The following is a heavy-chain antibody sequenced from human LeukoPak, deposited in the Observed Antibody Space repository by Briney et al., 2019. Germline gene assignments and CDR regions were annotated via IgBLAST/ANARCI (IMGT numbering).Heavy chain of an antibody. CDR2: INHSGST. J-gene: IGHJ4*02. CDR3: ARQEVKDCGGDCYWGY. D-gene: IGHD2-21*02. V-gene: IGHV4-34*01. CDR1: GGSFSGYY. Sequence: PSETLSLTCAVYGGSFSGYYWSWIRQPPGKGLEWIGEINHSGSTNYNPSLKSRVTISVDTSKNQFSLKLTSVTAADTAVYYCARQEVKDCGGDCYWGYWGQGTLVTVSS.